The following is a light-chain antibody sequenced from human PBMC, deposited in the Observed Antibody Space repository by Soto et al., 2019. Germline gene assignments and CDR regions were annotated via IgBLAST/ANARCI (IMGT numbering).Light chain of an antibody. CDR2: EVN. CDR1: SNDVGTYNR. Sequence: QSVLTQPRSVSGSPGQSVTISCTGTSNDVGTYNRVSWYQEPPGTAPKLMIYEVNNRPSGVPDRFSGSKSGNTASLTISGLQAEDEADYYCSSYTSSSTLLFGGGTKVTVL. V-gene: IGLV2-18*02. J-gene: IGLJ2*01. CDR3: SSYTSSSTLL.